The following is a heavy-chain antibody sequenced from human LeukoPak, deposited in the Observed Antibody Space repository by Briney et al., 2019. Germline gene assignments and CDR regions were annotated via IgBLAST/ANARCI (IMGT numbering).Heavy chain of an antibody. CDR1: GGTFSSYA. CDR3: ARERHDFWSGYSSRKYFDY. Sequence: GASVKVSCKASGGTFSSYAISWVRQAPGQGLEWMGGIIPIFGTANYAQKFQGRVTITADKSTSTAYMELSSLRSEDTALYYCARERHDFWSGYSSRKYFDYWGQGTLVTVSS. D-gene: IGHD3-3*01. V-gene: IGHV1-69*06. J-gene: IGHJ4*02. CDR2: IIPIFGTA.